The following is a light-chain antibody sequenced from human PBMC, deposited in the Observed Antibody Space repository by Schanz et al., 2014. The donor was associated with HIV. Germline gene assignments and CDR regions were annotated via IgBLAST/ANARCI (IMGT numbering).Light chain of an antibody. J-gene: IGLJ3*02. V-gene: IGLV1-44*01. CDR1: NSNIRSNT. CDR2: NTY. CDR3: GTWDDSLNAWV. Sequence: QSVLTQPPSASGTPGQRVTISCSVSNSNIRSNTINWYQHLPGTAPKLVIYNTYHRPSGVPDRFSGSQSGASASLAISGLQSEDETDYYCGTWDDSLNAWVFGGGTKLTVL.